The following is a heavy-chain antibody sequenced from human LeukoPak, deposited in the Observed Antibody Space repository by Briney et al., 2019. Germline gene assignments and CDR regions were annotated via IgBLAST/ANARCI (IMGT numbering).Heavy chain of an antibody. Sequence: ASVKVSCKASGYTFTSYGISWVRQAPGQGLEWMGRINPNSGATNYAQKFQGRVTMTRDTSISTAYMELSRLRSDDTAVYYCARGSLAVAGNGAEYFQHWGQGTLVTVSS. V-gene: IGHV1-2*06. CDR2: INPNSGAT. CDR3: ARGSLAVAGNGAEYFQH. CDR1: GYTFTSYG. D-gene: IGHD6-19*01. J-gene: IGHJ1*01.